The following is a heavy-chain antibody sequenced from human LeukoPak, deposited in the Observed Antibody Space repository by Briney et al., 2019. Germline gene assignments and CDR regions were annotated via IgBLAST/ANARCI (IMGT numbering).Heavy chain of an antibody. V-gene: IGHV3-23*01. Sequence: PGGSLRLSRAASGFIFTRHAMTWVRQAPGKGLEWVCTTGISSVNTLCADSVNGRFTISRDNSRNILDLQMNNLRVDDTAVYYCTTGGGIGKHPRAYYFDNWGQGTLVTVSS. J-gene: IGHJ4*02. CDR3: TTGGGIGKHPRAYYFDN. CDR2: TGISSVNT. D-gene: IGHD1-26*01. CDR1: GFIFTRHA.